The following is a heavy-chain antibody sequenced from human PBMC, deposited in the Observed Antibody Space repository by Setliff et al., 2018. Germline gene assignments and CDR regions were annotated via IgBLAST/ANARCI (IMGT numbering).Heavy chain of an antibody. CDR2: MYSSGST. Sequence: SETLSLTCTVSGGPINSDRYYWGWIRQPPGKGLEWIGSMYSSGSTYYNXXLXSXXXXXXXXXXXXXXXXXXXXXXXXXXXXYCARHPSSGSYYGGSIFYFDDWGPGILVTVSS. D-gene: IGHD6-19*01. CDR3: ARHPSSGSYYGGSIFYFDD. V-gene: IGHV4-39*01. CDR1: GGPINSDRYY. J-gene: IGHJ4*02.